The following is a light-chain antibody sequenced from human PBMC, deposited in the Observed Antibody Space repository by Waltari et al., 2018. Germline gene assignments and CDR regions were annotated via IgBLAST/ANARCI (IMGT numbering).Light chain of an antibody. Sequence: QSALTQPASVSGSPGQSITISCPGTSSDVGGYNLFSWYQQHPGKAPKLIIYEGNKWPSGVSHRFSGSKSGNTASLTISGLQAEDEADYYCCSFAGSTTWVFGGGTTLTVL. CDR1: SSDVGGYNL. CDR2: EGN. V-gene: IGLV2-23*01. J-gene: IGLJ3*02. CDR3: CSFAGSTTWV.